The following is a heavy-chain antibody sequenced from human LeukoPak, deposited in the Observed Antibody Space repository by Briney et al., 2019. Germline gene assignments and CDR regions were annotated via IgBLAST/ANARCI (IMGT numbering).Heavy chain of an antibody. CDR2: ISSSSSYI. CDR1: GFTVSSNY. D-gene: IGHD1-26*01. CDR3: ARDNARVGAFDI. J-gene: IGHJ3*02. Sequence: GGSLRLSCAASGFTVSSNYMSWVRQAPGKGLEWVSSISSSSSYIYYADSVKGRFTISRDNAKNSLYLQMNSLRAEDTAVYYCARDNARVGAFDIWGQGTMVTVSS. V-gene: IGHV3-21*01.